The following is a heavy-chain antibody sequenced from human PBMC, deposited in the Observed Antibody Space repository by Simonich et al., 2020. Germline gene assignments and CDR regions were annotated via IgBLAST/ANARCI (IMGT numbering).Heavy chain of an antibody. Sequence: EVQLVESGGGLVQPGGSLRLSCAASGFTFSSYWMSWVRQAPGKGLEWVANKKQDGSEKYYVDSVKGRFTISRDYAKNSLYLQMNSLRAEDTAVYYCACLGTGDAFDIWGQGTMVTVSS. CDR3: ACLGTGDAFDI. J-gene: IGHJ3*02. CDR1: GFTFSSYW. CDR2: KKQDGSEK. V-gene: IGHV3-7*01. D-gene: IGHD3-9*01.